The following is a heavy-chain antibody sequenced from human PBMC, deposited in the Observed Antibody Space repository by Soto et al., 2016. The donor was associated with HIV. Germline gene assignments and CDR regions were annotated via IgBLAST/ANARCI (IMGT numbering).Heavy chain of an antibody. CDR2: INPNNGGT. CDR1: GYTFTGYY. CDR3: ARRAVRYFDWLPRGYFDY. V-gene: IGHV1-2*02. D-gene: IGHD3-9*01. Sequence: QVQLVQSGAEVKKPGASVKVSCKTSGYTFTGYYVQWVRQAPGQGLEWMGWINPNNGGTYYSQKFRGRVTMTRDTSVSTAYMELSGLTSDDTAVYYCARRAVRYFDWLPRGYFDYWGQGNVCHRLL. J-gene: IGHJ4*02.